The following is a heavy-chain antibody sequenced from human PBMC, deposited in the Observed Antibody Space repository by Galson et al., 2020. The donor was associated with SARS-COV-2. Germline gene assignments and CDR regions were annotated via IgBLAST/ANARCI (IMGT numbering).Heavy chain of an antibody. Sequence: GESLKISCAASGFTVSSTYMSWVRQGPGKGLEWVALIYSGGSTSYRDSVKGRFTISRDVSRNEVYLQLNSLRAEDTAVYYCVRDPYSGGWTNYYYFAMDAWGQGTTVTVSS. J-gene: IGHJ6*02. CDR1: GFTVSSTY. CDR2: IYSGGST. D-gene: IGHD2-15*01. CDR3: VRDPYSGGWTNYYYFAMDA. V-gene: IGHV3-53*01.